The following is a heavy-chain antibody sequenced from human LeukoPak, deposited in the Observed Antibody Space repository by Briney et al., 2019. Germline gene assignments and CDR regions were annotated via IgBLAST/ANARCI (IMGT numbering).Heavy chain of an antibody. CDR2: INKTGSDT. J-gene: IGHJ4*02. Sequence: GGSLSLSCAASGFTFSHVWLSWVRQAPGKGLEWVAYINKTGSDTYYADSEKGRFTITRDNTRNSLLLQMYSLSAEDAAVYFCGRENGSCGGGNCSSYFDSWGQGTLVTVSS. CDR1: GFTFSHVW. V-gene: IGHV3-7*01. D-gene: IGHD2-15*01. CDR3: GRENGSCGGGNCSSYFDS.